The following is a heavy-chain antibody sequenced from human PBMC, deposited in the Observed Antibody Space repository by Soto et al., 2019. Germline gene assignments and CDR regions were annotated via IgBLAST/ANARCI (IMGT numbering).Heavy chain of an antibody. J-gene: IGHJ2*01. Sequence: EVQLLDSGGGLVQPGGSLRLSCAASGFTFISYALNWVRQAPGKGLQWVSAISGGGDATFYADSVKGRFTISRDNSRNTVTLQMNSLGADDTAVYYCARKVPGSTTRPDYWYFDRWGRGTLVTVSS. CDR3: ARKVPGSTTRPDYWYFDR. CDR1: GFTFISYA. V-gene: IGHV3-23*01. CDR2: ISGGGDAT. D-gene: IGHD3-10*01.